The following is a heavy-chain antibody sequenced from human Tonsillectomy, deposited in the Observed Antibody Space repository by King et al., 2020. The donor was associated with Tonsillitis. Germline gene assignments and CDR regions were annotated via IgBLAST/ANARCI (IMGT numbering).Heavy chain of an antibody. CDR3: ARAKSGNFWAFDI. J-gene: IGHJ3*02. CDR2: IYYSGST. V-gene: IGHV4-59*01. Sequence: VQLQESGPGLVKPSETLSLTCTVSGGSISSFYWNWIRQPPGKGLEWIWFIYYSGSTNYNPSLKSRVTTSVDTSKNQFSLKLSSVTAADTAVYYCARAKSGNFWAFDIWGQGTMVTVSS. D-gene: IGHD3-3*01. CDR1: GGSISSFY.